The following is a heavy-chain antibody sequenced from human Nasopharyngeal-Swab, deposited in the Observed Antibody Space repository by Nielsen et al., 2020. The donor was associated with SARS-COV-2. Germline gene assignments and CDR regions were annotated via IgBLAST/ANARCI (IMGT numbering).Heavy chain of an antibody. V-gene: IGHV7-4-1*02. CDR1: GYTFTSYA. J-gene: IGHJ6*02. Sequence: ASVKVSYKASGYTFTSYAMNWVRQAPGQGLEWMGWINTNTGNPTYAQGFTGRFVFSLDTSVSTAYLQISSLKAEDTAVYYCARESYDILTGPSYYYGMDVWGQGTTVTVSS. D-gene: IGHD3-9*01. CDR3: ARESYDILTGPSYYYGMDV. CDR2: INTNTGNP.